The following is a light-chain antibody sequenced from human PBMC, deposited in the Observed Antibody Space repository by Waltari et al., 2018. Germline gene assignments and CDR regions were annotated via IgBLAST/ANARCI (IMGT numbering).Light chain of an antibody. CDR2: DAF. CDR1: QSVPNYY. J-gene: IGKJ3*01. Sequence: EIVLTQSPGTLSLSPGERATLSCRASQSVPNYYLAWYQQKPGQAPRLLIYDAFTRPSGIAYRFSGSGSGTDFTLTISRLEPEDFAVYFCQQYGSSPFTFGPGTKVDIK. CDR3: QQYGSSPFT. V-gene: IGKV3-20*01.